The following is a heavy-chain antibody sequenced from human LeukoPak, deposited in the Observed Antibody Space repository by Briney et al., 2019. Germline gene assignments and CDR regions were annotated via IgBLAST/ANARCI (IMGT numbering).Heavy chain of an antibody. Sequence: GGSLRLYCEASGFTFSSYWMSWVRQAPGKGLEWLANIKQDGSEKYYVDSVKGRFTISRDNAKNSLYLQMNSLRAEDTAVYYCARVRSYGMDVWGQGTTVTVSS. V-gene: IGHV3-7*01. J-gene: IGHJ6*02. CDR3: ARVRSYGMDV. CDR1: GFTFSSYW. CDR2: IKQDGSEK.